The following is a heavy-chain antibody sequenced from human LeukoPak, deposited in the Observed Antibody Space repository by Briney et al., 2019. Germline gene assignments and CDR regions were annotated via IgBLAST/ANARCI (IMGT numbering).Heavy chain of an antibody. CDR2: ISYDGSNK. V-gene: IGHV3-30*04. D-gene: IGHD3-3*01. CDR3: ARGRGHIYDPNTTGWFDP. J-gene: IGHJ5*02. CDR1: GFTFSSHA. Sequence: GGSLTLSCAAPGFTFSSHAMHWVRQAPGKGLEWVAVISYDGSNKYYADSVKGRFTISRDNSKNTLYLQMNSLRAEDTAVYYCARGRGHIYDPNTTGWFDPWGQGTLVTVSS.